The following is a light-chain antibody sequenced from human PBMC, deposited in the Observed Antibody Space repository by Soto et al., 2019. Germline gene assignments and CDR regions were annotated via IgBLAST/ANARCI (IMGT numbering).Light chain of an antibody. CDR3: AALDDSLNGPVV. CDR1: SSNIGSNT. CDR2: SNN. V-gene: IGLV1-44*01. Sequence: QSVLTQPPSASGPPGQRVTISCSGSSSNIGSNTVNWYPQLPGPAPKLLIYSNNQRPSGVPDRFSGSKSGTSASLAISGLQSEDEADYYCAALDDSLNGPVVFGGGTKLTVL. J-gene: IGLJ2*01.